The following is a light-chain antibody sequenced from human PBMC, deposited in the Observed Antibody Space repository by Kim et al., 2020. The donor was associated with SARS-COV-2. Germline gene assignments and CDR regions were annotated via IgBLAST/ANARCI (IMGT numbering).Light chain of an antibody. J-gene: IGKJ1*01. CDR3: QQYGGSPAT. CDR2: GAS. CDR1: QSVTSNY. V-gene: IGKV3-20*01. Sequence: SPGERATLSCRASQSVTSNYLAWYQQKPGQAPRLLIFGASGRATGIPDRFSGSGSGTDFTLTISRLEPEDFAVYYCQQYGGSPATFGQGTKVEIK.